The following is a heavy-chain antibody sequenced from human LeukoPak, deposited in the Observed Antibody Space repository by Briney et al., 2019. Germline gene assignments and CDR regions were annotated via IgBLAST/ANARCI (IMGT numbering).Heavy chain of an antibody. J-gene: IGHJ4*02. CDR1: GFTFSGSA. D-gene: IGHD3-10*01. CDR2: IRSTANDYAT. Sequence: GGSLRLSCAASGFTFSGSALHWVRQAPGKGLEWVCRIRSTANDYATAYAASVKGRFTISRDDSKNTAYLQMDSLKAEDTAVYYCTGNYYGSGSYADFDYWGQGTLVTVSS. V-gene: IGHV3-73*01. CDR3: TGNYYGSGSYADFDY.